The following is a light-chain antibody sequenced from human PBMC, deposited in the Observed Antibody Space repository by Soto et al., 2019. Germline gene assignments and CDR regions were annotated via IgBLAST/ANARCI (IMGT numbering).Light chain of an antibody. Sequence: QSALTQPASVSGSPGQSITISCTGTSSDVGAYTYVSWYQQHPGKAPKLMIFEVSDRPSGVSNRFSGSKSGNMASLTISGLQAEDEADYYCSSYTTSNTLVFGGGTKLTVL. J-gene: IGLJ2*01. CDR2: EVS. CDR3: SSYTTSNTLV. V-gene: IGLV2-14*01. CDR1: SSDVGAYTY.